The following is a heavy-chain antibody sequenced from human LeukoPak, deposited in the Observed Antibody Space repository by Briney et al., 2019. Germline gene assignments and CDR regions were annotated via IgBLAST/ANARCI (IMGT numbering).Heavy chain of an antibody. CDR3: ARDRETYYDILTGYYTLGDAFDI. Sequence: GGSLRLSCAASGFTVSSNYMTWVRQAPGQGLEWVSVIYFGGTTYYADSVKGRFTISRDNAKNTLYLQMNSLRAEDTAVYYCARDRETYYDILTGYYTLGDAFDIWGQGTMVTVSS. CDR1: GFTVSSNY. D-gene: IGHD3-9*01. J-gene: IGHJ3*02. V-gene: IGHV3-53*01. CDR2: IYFGGTT.